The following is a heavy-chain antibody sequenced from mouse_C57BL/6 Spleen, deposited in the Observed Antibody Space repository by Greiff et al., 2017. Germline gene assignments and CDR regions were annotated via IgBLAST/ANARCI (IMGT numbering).Heavy chain of an antibody. V-gene: IGHV1-15*01. CDR3: TPLGAMDY. CDR2: IDPETGGT. D-gene: IGHD3-1*01. CDR1: GYTFTDYE. Sequence: QVHVQQSGAELVRPGASVTLSCKASGYTFTDYEMHWVKQTPVHGLEWIGAIDPETGGTAYNQKFKGKAILTADKSSSTAYMELRRLPSEDSAVYYCTPLGAMDYWGQGTSVTVSS. J-gene: IGHJ4*01.